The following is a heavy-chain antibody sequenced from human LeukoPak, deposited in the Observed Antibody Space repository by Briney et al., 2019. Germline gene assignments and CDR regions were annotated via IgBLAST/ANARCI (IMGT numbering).Heavy chain of an antibody. V-gene: IGHV4-30-2*01. Sequence: SETLSLTCAVSGGSISSGGYSWSWIRQPPGKGLEWIGYIYHSGSTYYKPSLKSRVTISVDRSKNQFSLKLSSVTAADTAVYYCARYYGSGSFFDYWGQGTLVTVSS. J-gene: IGHJ4*02. CDR2: IYHSGST. CDR3: ARYYGSGSFFDY. D-gene: IGHD3-10*01. CDR1: GGSISSGGYS.